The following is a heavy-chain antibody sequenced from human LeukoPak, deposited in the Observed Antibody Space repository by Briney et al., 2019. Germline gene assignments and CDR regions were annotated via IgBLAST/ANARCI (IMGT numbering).Heavy chain of an antibody. CDR1: GFTFSSYS. Sequence: GGSLRLSCAASGFTFSSYSTNWVRQAPGKGLEWVSSISSSSSYIYYADSVKGRFTISRDNAKNSLYLQMNSLRAEDTAVYYCARDFGSSWYTDFDYWGQGTLVTV. J-gene: IGHJ4*02. V-gene: IGHV3-21*01. CDR3: ARDFGSSWYTDFDY. CDR2: ISSSSSYI. D-gene: IGHD6-13*01.